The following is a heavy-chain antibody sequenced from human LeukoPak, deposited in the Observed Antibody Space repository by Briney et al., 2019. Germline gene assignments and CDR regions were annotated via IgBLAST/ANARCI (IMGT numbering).Heavy chain of an antibody. D-gene: IGHD1-14*01. Sequence: PSETLSLTCTVSGDSISPYYWNWIRQPPGKGLEWIGYIYYSGDTNYNPSLKSRVTMSVDTSKNQFSLKLSSVTAADTAVYYCARDTLTAPFYYSYMDVWGKGTTVTVSS. V-gene: IGHV4-59*01. J-gene: IGHJ6*03. CDR1: GDSISPYY. CDR3: ARDTLTAPFYYSYMDV. CDR2: IYYSGDT.